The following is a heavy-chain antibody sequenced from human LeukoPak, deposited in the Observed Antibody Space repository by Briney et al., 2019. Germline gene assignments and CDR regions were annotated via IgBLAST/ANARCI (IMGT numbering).Heavy chain of an antibody. CDR1: GYSISSGYY. J-gene: IGHJ4*02. Sequence: PSETLSLTCSVSGYSISSGYYWGWIRQPPGKGLEWIGYIYYSGSTNYNPSLKSRVTISVDTSKNQFSLKLSSVTAADTAVYYCARDRANYDYWGQGTLVTVSS. V-gene: IGHV4-61*01. CDR2: IYYSGST. CDR3: ARDRANYDY. D-gene: IGHD5-24*01.